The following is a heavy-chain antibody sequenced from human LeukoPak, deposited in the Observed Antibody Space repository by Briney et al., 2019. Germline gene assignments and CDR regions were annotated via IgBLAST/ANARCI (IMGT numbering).Heavy chain of an antibody. V-gene: IGHV3-33*01. D-gene: IGHD2-2*01. CDR1: GFTFSSYG. CDR3: ARRRRVVVPAATYYYYYMDV. Sequence: PGGSLRLSCAASGFTFSSYGMHWVRQASGKGLEWVAVIWYDGSNKYYADSVKGRFTISRDNSKNTLYLQMNSLRAEDTAVYYCARRRRVVVPAATYYYYYMDVWGKGTTVTVSS. CDR2: IWYDGSNK. J-gene: IGHJ6*03.